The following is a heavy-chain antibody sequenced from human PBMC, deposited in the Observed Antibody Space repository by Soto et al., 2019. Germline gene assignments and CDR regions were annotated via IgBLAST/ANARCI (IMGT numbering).Heavy chain of an antibody. Sequence: PGGSMRLSSAASGFNFSDYYMSWIRKAPGKGLEWVSYISSSGSTIYYADSVKGRFTISRDNAKNSLYLQMNSLRAEDTAVYYCARGIGWELPTPFDYWGQGTLVTVSS. V-gene: IGHV3-11*01. D-gene: IGHD1-26*01. J-gene: IGHJ4*02. CDR2: ISSSGSTI. CDR3: ARGIGWELPTPFDY. CDR1: GFNFSDYY.